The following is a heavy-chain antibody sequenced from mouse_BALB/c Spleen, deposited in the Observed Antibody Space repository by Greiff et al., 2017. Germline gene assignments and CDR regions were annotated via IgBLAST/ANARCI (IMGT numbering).Heavy chain of an antibody. V-gene: IGHV5-9-3*01. J-gene: IGHJ2*01. CDR2: ISSGGSYT. CDR3: ARHEGNFFFDY. D-gene: IGHD2-1*01. CDR1: GFTFSSYA. Sequence: EVKLMESGGGLVKPGGSLKLSCAASGFTFSSYAMSWVRQTPEKRLEWVATISSGGSYTYYPDSVKGRFTISRDNAKNTLYLQMSSLRSEDTAMYYCARHEGNFFFDYWGQGTTLTVSS.